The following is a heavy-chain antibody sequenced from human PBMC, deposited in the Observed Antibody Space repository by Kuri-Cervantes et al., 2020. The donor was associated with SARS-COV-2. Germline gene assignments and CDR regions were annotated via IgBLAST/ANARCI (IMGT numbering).Heavy chain of an antibody. Sequence: SQTLSLTCAVSGYSISSGYYWGWIRQPPGKGLEWIGSIYHSGSTYYNPSLKSRVTISVGTSKNQFSLKLSSVTAADTAVYYCARGVYYDSSGYYLGDAFDIWGQGTMVTVSS. D-gene: IGHD3-22*01. CDR3: ARGVYYDSSGYYLGDAFDI. CDR2: IYHSGST. V-gene: IGHV4-38-2*01. J-gene: IGHJ3*02. CDR1: GYSISSGYY.